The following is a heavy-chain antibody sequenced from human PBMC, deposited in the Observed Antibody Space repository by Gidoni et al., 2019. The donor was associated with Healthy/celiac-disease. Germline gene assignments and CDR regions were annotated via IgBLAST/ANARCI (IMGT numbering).Heavy chain of an antibody. CDR2: ISYDGSNK. CDR1: EFLFSSYA. V-gene: IGHV3-30-3*01. D-gene: IGHD3-22*01. CDR3: ARDLIGDSSGYYGDY. Sequence: QVQLVASGGGVVQPGRSLRLSFAASEFLFSSYAMHWVRQAPGKGLEWVAVISYDGSNKYYADSVKGRFTISRDNSKNTLYLQMNSLRAEDTAVYYCARDLIGDSSGYYGDYWGQGTLVTVSS. J-gene: IGHJ4*02.